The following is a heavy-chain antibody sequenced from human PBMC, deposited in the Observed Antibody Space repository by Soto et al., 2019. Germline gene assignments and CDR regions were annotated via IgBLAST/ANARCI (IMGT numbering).Heavy chain of an antibody. V-gene: IGHV4-31*03. D-gene: IGHD2-2*01. J-gene: IGHJ5*02. Sequence: PSETLSLTCTVSGGSISSGGYYWSWIRQHPGKGLEWSGYIYYSGSTYYNPSLKSRVTISVDTSKNQFSLKLSSVTAADTAVYYCARGVRSAAAKSTWFDPWGQGTLVTVSS. CDR2: IYYSGST. CDR1: GGSISSGGYY. CDR3: ARGVRSAAAKSTWFDP.